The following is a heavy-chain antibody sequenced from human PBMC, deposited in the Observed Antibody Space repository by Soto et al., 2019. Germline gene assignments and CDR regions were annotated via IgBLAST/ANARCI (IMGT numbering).Heavy chain of an antibody. V-gene: IGHV4-30-4*08. J-gene: IGHJ4*02. CDR2: IYYSGST. CDR1: GGSISSSTDC. Sequence: SETLSLTCTVSGGSISSSTDCWGWIRQPPGKGLEWIGYIYYSGSTYYNPSLKSRVTMSLDTSKNQFSLKLSSFTAADTAVYCCAREDRHCSGGSCLYFDSWGQGTLVTVSS. CDR3: AREDRHCSGGSCLYFDS. D-gene: IGHD2-15*01.